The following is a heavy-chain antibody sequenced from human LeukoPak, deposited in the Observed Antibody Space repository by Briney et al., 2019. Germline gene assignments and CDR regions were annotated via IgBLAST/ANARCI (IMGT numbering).Heavy chain of an antibody. J-gene: IGHJ4*02. CDR2: ISSSSSTI. V-gene: IGHV3-48*04. Sequence: GGSLRLSCAASGFTFSLYSMSWVRQAPGKGLEWLSYISSSSSTIYYADSVKGRFTISRDNAKNSLHLQMNGLRAEDTAVYYCARVLSSRHPLVDYWGQGTLVTVSS. D-gene: IGHD2-2*01. CDR1: GFTFSLYS. CDR3: ARVLSSRHPLVDY.